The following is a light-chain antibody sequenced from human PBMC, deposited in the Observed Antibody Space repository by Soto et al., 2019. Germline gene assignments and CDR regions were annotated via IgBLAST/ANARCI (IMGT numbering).Light chain of an antibody. CDR2: EVS. V-gene: IGLV2-14*01. CDR1: SSDFGGYGS. J-gene: IGLJ1*01. CDR3: SSYTSSGTYV. Sequence: QAVLPQPASLSGPPGQWITISCTGTSSDFGGYGSVSWYQQHPGKAPKLMIYEVSNRPSGVSNRFSGSKSGNTASLTISGLQAEDDADYYCSSYTSSGTYVFGTGTKV.